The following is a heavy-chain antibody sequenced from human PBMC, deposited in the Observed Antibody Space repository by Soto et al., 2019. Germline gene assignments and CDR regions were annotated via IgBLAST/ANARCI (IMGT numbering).Heavy chain of an antibody. Sequence: SLTCTVSVGSISSGGYYWSWIRQHPGKGLEWIGYIYYSGSTYYNPSLKSRVAISVDTSKNQFSLKLSSVTAADTAVYYCARELVVGNYYYGMDVWGQGTTVTVSS. V-gene: IGHV4-31*03. CDR1: VGSISSGGYY. J-gene: IGHJ6*02. CDR2: IYYSGST. D-gene: IGHD1-26*01. CDR3: ARELVVGNYYYGMDV.